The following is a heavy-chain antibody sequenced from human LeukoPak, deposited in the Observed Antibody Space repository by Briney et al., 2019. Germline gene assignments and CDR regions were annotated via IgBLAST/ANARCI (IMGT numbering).Heavy chain of an antibody. CDR2: INPNSGGT. D-gene: IGHD2-2*02. CDR1: GHTFTGYY. CDR3: ARSDDCSSTSCYTSIAAAGKIDY. Sequence: ASVKVSCKASGHTFTGYYMHWVRQAPGQGLEWMGWINPNSGGTNYAQKSQGRVTMTRDTSISTAYMELSRLRSDDTAVYYCARSDDCSSTSCYTSIAAAGKIDYWGQGTLVTVSS. J-gene: IGHJ4*02. V-gene: IGHV1-2*02.